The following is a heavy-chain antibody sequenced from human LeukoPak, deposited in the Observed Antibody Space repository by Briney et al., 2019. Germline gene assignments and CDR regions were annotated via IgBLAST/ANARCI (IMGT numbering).Heavy chain of an antibody. CDR2: IYSGGST. CDR1: GFTVSSNY. CDR3: ARDYFLLTWSSRSDAFDI. V-gene: IGHV3-66*01. J-gene: IGHJ3*02. Sequence: GGSLRLSCAASGFTVSSNYMSWVRQAPGKGLEWVSVIYSGGSTYYADSVKGRFTISRDNSKNTLYLQMNSLRAEDTAVYYCARDYFLLTWSSRSDAFDIWGQGTMVTVSS. D-gene: IGHD2-2*01.